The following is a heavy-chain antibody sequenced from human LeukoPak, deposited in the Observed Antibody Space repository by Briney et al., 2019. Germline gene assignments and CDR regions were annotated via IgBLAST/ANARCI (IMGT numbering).Heavy chain of an antibody. Sequence: GGSLRLSCAASGFTFSTYWMTWVRQAPGKGLERVSPIMYDGSQNSYVASVKGRFTVTRDNDKKSLYLQMNSLRAEDTAVYYCARYFNSNGYSSLRGDYWGQGTLVTVSS. J-gene: IGHJ4*02. CDR3: ARYFNSNGYSSLRGDY. CDR2: IMYDGSQN. CDR1: GFTFSTYW. V-gene: IGHV3-7*01. D-gene: IGHD3-22*01.